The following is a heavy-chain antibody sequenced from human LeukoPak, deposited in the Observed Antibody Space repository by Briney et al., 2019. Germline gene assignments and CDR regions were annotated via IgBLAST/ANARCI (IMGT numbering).Heavy chain of an antibody. CDR3: VWVY. V-gene: IGHV3-7*04. J-gene: IGHJ4*02. CDR2: IKPDGSEK. CDR1: GFIFSNYW. Sequence: GGSLRLSCAPSGFIFSNYWMHWVRQVPGKGLEWVASIKPDGSEKYYVDSVKGRFTISRDNAKNSLYLQMNSLRAEDTAVYYCVWVYWGQGTLVTVSS.